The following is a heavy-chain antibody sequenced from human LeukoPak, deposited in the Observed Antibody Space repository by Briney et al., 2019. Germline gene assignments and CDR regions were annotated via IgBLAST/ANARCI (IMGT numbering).Heavy chain of an antibody. CDR2: IHQSGDT. Sequence: SETLSLTCTVSGYSINNGYYWAWIRQPPEKGLEWIGSIHQSGDTYYKSSLKSRVTISVDTSKNQFSLKLSSVTAADTAVYYCARGGSYLPYYYYYYMDVWGKGTTVTISS. D-gene: IGHD1-26*01. V-gene: IGHV4-38-2*02. CDR3: ARGGSYLPYYYYYYMDV. CDR1: GYSINNGYY. J-gene: IGHJ6*03.